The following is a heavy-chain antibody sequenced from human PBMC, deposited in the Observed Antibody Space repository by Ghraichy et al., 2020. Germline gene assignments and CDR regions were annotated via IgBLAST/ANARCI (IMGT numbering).Heavy chain of an antibody. V-gene: IGHV1-18*01. CDR1: GYIFTSYG. Sequence: GESLNISCKASGYIFTSYGISWVRRAPGEGLEWLGWISAYNGNTKYAQNFQGRATVTTDTSTSTAYMEVTSLTSDDTAVYYCARDSRPHSGNFEGRFDSWGQGTLVTVST. J-gene: IGHJ4*02. D-gene: IGHD1-26*01. CDR2: ISAYNGNT. CDR3: ARDSRPHSGNFEGRFDS.